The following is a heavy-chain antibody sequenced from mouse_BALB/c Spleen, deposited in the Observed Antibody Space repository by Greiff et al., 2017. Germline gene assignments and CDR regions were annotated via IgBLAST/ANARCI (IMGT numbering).Heavy chain of an antibody. J-gene: IGHJ1*01. CDR1: GFTFSSFG. CDR2: ISSGSSNT. D-gene: IGHD1-3*01. V-gene: IGHV5-17*02. Sequence: EVQLMESGGGLVQPGGSRKLSCAASGFTFSSFGMHWVRQAPEKGLEWVAYISSGSSNTYYADTVKGRFTISRDNPKNTLYLQMTSLRSEDTAMCDCARREEYKYWYLDDWGAGTTVTVSS. CDR3: ARREEYKYWYLDD.